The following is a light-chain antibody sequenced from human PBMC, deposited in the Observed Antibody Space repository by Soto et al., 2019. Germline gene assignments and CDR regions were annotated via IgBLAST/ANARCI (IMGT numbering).Light chain of an antibody. CDR2: GAS. V-gene: IGKV1-39*01. CDR1: RSISNY. Sequence: DIQMTQSPSSLSASVGDRVTITCRASRSISNYLNWYQQKTGKAPQVLIYGASSLQSGVPSRFSASGSGTDFTLTINSLQPEDFAVYYCQQYNNWPPYTFGQGTKLEIK. J-gene: IGKJ2*01. CDR3: QQYNNWPPYT.